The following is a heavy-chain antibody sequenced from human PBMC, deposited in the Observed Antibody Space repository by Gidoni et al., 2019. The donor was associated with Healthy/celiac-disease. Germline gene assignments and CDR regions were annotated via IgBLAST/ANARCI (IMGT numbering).Heavy chain of an antibody. CDR2: IKQDGSEK. V-gene: IGHV3-7*04. J-gene: IGHJ4*02. Sequence: VQPGGSLRLSCAASGFTFSSYWMSWVRQAPGKGLEWVANIKQDGSEKYYVDSVKGRFTISRDNAKNPLYLQRNSLRAEDTAVYYCARVITFGGVMEDYWGQGTLVTVSS. CDR3: ARVITFGGVMEDY. CDR1: GFTFSSYW. D-gene: IGHD3-16*01.